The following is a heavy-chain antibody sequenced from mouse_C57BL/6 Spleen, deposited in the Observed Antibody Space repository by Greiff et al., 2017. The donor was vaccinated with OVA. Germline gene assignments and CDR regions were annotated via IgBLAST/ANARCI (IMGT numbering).Heavy chain of an antibody. V-gene: IGHV5-9-1*02. CDR3: TRDLSNYGGYFDV. J-gene: IGHJ1*03. Sequence: EVQGVESGEGLVKPGGSLKLSCAASGFTFSSYAMSWVRQTPEKRLEWVAYISSGGDYIYYADTVKGRFTISRDNARNTLYLQMSSLKSEDTAMYYCTRDLSNYGGYFDVWGTGTTVTVSS. CDR1: GFTFSSYA. D-gene: IGHD2-5*01. CDR2: ISSGGDYI.